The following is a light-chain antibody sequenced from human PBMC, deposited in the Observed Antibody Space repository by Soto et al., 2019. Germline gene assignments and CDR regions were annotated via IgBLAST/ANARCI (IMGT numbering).Light chain of an antibody. CDR2: EVS. V-gene: IGLV2-8*01. Sequence: QSALTQPPSASGSPGQSVTISCTGTSSDVGGYNYVSWYQQHPGKAPKLMIYEVSKRPSGVPDRFSGSKSGNTASLTVSGVQDEDEDDYYCRSYSGSNIMVFGGGTKLTVL. J-gene: IGLJ2*01. CDR3: RSYSGSNIMV. CDR1: SSDVGGYNY.